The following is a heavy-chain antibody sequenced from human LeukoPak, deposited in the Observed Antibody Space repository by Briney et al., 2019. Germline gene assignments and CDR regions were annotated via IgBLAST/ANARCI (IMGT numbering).Heavy chain of an antibody. V-gene: IGHV6-1*01. CDR1: GDSVSSNSAA. CDR3: ARARGHYYYDSSGSTFDY. J-gene: IGHJ4*02. D-gene: IGHD3-22*01. Sequence: SQTLSLTCAISGDSVSSNSAAWNWIRQSPSRGLEWLGRTYYRSKWYNDYAVSVKSRITINPDTSKNQFSLRLNSVTPEDTAVYYCARARGHYYYDSSGSTFDYWGQGTLVTVSS. CDR2: TYYRSKWYN.